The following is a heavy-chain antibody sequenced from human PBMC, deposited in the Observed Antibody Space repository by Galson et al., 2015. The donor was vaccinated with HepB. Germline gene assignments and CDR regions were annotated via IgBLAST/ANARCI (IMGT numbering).Heavy chain of an antibody. CDR1: GFTFSGSA. V-gene: IGHV3-73*01. CDR2: IRSKANSYAT. D-gene: IGHD4-23*01. CDR3: TRAPNDYGGNSRGAGDY. Sequence: SLRLSCAASGFTFSGSAMHRVRQASGKGLEWVGRIRSKANSYATAYAASVKGRFTISRDDSKNTAYLQMNSLKTEDTAVYYCTRAPNDYGGNSRGAGDYWGQGTLVTVSS. J-gene: IGHJ4*02.